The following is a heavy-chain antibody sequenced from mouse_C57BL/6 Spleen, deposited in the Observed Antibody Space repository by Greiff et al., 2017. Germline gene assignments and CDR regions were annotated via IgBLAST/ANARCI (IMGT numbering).Heavy chain of an antibody. CDR3: ARDYSNLFAY. CDR2: ISSGSSTI. D-gene: IGHD2-5*01. V-gene: IGHV5-17*01. J-gene: IGHJ3*01. Sequence: DVMLVESGGGLVKPGGSLKLSCAASGFTFSDYGMHWVRQAPEKGLEWVAYISSGSSTIYYADTVKGRFTISRDNAKNTLFLQMTSLRSEDTAMYYCARDYSNLFAYWGQGTLVTVSA. CDR1: GFTFSDYG.